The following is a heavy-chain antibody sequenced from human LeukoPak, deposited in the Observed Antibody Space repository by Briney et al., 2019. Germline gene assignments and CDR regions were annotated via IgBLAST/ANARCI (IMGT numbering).Heavy chain of an antibody. J-gene: IGHJ4*02. CDR2: FSGSGGST. D-gene: IGHD3-10*01. CDR1: GFTFSSYA. Sequence: GGSLRLSCAASGFTFSSYAMSWVRQAPGKGLEWVSAFSGSGGSTYYADSVKGRFTISRDNSKNTLYLQMNSLRAEDTAVYYCAKADGWFGELPYFDYWGQGTLVTVSS. V-gene: IGHV3-23*01. CDR3: AKADGWFGELPYFDY.